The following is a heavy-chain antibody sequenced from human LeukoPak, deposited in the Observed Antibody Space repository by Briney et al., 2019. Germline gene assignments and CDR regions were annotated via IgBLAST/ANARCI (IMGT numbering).Heavy chain of an antibody. D-gene: IGHD2-2*01. J-gene: IGHJ4*02. Sequence: SETLSLTCTVSGGSISSSSYYWGWIRQPPGKGLEWIGSIYYSGSTYYNPSLKSRVTISVDTSKNQFSLKLSSVTAADTAVYYCARRIGYCSSTSCSHFDYWGQGTLVTVSS. V-gene: IGHV4-39*01. CDR2: IYYSGST. CDR1: GGSISSSSYY. CDR3: ARRIGYCSSTSCSHFDY.